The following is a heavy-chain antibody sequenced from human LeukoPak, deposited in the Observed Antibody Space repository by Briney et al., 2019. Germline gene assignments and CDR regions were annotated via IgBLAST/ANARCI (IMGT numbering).Heavy chain of an antibody. CDR1: GFTFSNYG. CDR3: AKVRQFTAATGTGLDQ. Sequence: GGSLRLSCAASGFTFSNYGMHWVRQAPGKGLDWVAVIWNDGSYKYNADSVRGRFTISRDNSMNTVYLQMNSLRAEDTAVYYCAKVRQFTAATGTGLDQWGQGTLVTVSS. D-gene: IGHD6-13*01. J-gene: IGHJ4*02. V-gene: IGHV3-33*06. CDR2: IWNDGSYK.